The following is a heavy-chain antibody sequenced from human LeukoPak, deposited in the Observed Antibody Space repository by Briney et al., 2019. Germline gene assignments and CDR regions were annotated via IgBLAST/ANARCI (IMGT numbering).Heavy chain of an antibody. CDR2: IYHSGST. V-gene: IGHV4-38-2*01. CDR3: ARSPERWLQLLIDY. Sequence: PSETLSLTCAVSGYSISSGYYWGRIRQPPGKGLEWIGSIYHSGSTYYNPSLKSRVTISVDTSKNQFSLKLSSVTAADTAVYYCARSPERWLQLLIDYWGQGTLVTVSS. D-gene: IGHD5-24*01. J-gene: IGHJ4*02. CDR1: GYSISSGYY.